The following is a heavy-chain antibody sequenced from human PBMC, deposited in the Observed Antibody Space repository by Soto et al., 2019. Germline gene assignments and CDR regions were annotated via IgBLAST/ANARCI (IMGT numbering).Heavy chain of an antibody. Sequence: SVKVSCKASGGTFSSYAISWVRQAPGQGLEWMGGIIPIFGTANYAQKFQGRVTITADESTSTAYMELSSLRSEDTAVYYCARDLAAAAGYYYYGMDVWGQGTTVTVSS. J-gene: IGHJ6*02. CDR1: GGTFSSYA. V-gene: IGHV1-69*13. D-gene: IGHD6-13*01. CDR2: IIPIFGTA. CDR3: ARDLAAAAGYYYYGMDV.